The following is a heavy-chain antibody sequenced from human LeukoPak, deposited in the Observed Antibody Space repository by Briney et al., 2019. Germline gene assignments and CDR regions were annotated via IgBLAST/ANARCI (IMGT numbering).Heavy chain of an antibody. V-gene: IGHV3-20*04. CDR3: AKVVVVPAATTKTYYFDF. D-gene: IGHD2-2*01. J-gene: IGHJ4*02. Sequence: PGGPLRLSCAASGFTFDDYGMSWVRQAPGKGLGWVSGINWNGGSTGYADSVKGRFTISRDNAKNSLYLQMNSLRAEDTAVYYCAKVVVVPAATTKTYYFDFWGQGTLVTVSS. CDR1: GFTFDDYG. CDR2: INWNGGST.